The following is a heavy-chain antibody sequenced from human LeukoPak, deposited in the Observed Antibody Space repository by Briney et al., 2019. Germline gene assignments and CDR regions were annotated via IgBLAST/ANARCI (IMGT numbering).Heavy chain of an antibody. V-gene: IGHV3-11*04. D-gene: IGHD6-19*01. CDR1: GFTFSDYY. J-gene: IGHJ3*02. Sequence: GGSLRLSCAASGFTFSDYYMSWIRQAPGKGLEWVSYISSSGSTIYYADSVKGRFTISRDNAKNSLYLQMNSLRAEDTAVYYCARPKLSSGWYRAFDIWGQGTMATVSS. CDR2: ISSSGSTI. CDR3: ARPKLSSGWYRAFDI.